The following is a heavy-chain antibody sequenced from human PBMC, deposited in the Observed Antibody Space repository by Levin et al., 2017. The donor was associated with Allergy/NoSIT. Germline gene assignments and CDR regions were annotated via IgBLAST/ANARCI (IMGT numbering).Heavy chain of an antibody. CDR2: ISGYGEST. Sequence: GGSLRLSCAASGFTFNSHAMTWVRQAPGKGLEWVSTISGYGESTYYAESVKGRFTISRDNPRNTLHLLMTSLRAGDTAIYYCARDATLLATSEDDLDYWGQGTRGSVSS. D-gene: IGHD5-12*01. J-gene: IGHJ4*02. CDR3: ARDATLLATSEDDLDY. CDR1: GFTFNSHA. V-gene: IGHV3-23*01.